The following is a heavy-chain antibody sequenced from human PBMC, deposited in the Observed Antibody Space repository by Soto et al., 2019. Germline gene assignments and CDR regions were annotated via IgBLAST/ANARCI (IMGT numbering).Heavy chain of an antibody. CDR3: AKDRRAGGKYGFSSDF. D-gene: IGHD3-16*01. CDR1: GGTLSSYG. V-gene: IGHV3-23*01. Sequence: TLRLPGSASGGTLSSYGLPRCRQAPGRGLEWVSVSSATGAVTYNADSGKGRCTISNDNSNNTLYMQRSGLRADATAVYYGAKDRRAGGKYGFSSDFWGQGTLVPFSS. CDR2: SSATGAVT. J-gene: IGHJ4*02.